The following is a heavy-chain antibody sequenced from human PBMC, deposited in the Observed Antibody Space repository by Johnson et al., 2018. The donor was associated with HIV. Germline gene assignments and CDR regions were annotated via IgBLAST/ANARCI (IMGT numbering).Heavy chain of an antibody. D-gene: IGHD3-22*01. V-gene: IGHV3-30*02. Sequence: QEQLVESGGGLVQPGGSLRLSCAASGFTFSSYGMHWVRQAPGKGLEWVAIISYDGSNKHYADSVKGRFTISRDNSKNTLYLQMNSLSAEDTAVYYCAKGIVVGWRAFDIWGQGTMVTVSS. J-gene: IGHJ3*02. CDR1: GFTFSSYG. CDR2: ISYDGSNK. CDR3: AKGIVVGWRAFDI.